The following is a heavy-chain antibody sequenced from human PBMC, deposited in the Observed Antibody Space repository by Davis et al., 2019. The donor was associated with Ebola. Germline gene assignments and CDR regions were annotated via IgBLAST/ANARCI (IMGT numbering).Heavy chain of an antibody. CDR2: INSDGSST. Sequence: GESLKISCAASGFTFSSYWMHWVRQAPGKGLVWVSRINSDGSSTNYADSVKGRFTISRDNSKNTLYLQMNSLRAEDTAVYYCARYIEDGMDVWGQGTTVTVSS. CDR3: ARYIEDGMDV. CDR1: GFTFSSYW. D-gene: IGHD5-12*01. J-gene: IGHJ6*02. V-gene: IGHV3-74*01.